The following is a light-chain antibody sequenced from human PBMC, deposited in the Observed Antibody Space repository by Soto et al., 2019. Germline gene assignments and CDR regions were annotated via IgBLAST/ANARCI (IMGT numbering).Light chain of an antibody. J-gene: IGKJ1*01. V-gene: IGKV3-20*01. CDR1: ESVASSY. CDR3: QQYGSSRGT. Sequence: EIVLTQSPGTLSLSPGERATLSCMASESVASSYLAWYQQKPGQAPRFLIYGVSSRATGIPDRFSGSGSGTDFTLTISRLEPEDFAVYYCQQYGSSRGTFGQGTKV. CDR2: GVS.